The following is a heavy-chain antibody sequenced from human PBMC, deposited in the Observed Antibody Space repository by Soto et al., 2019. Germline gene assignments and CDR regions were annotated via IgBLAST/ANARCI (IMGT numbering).Heavy chain of an antibody. J-gene: IGHJ6*03. V-gene: IGHV1-8*01. D-gene: IGHD3-9*01. CDR1: GYTFTSYD. CDR2: MNPNSGNT. Sequence: VASVKVSCKASGYTFTSYDINWVRQATGQGLEWMGWMNPNSGNTGYAQKFQGRVTMTRNTSISTAYMELSSLRSEDTAVYYCARGPTYYDILTGYPPGYMDVWGKGTTVTVSS. CDR3: ARGPTYYDILTGYPPGYMDV.